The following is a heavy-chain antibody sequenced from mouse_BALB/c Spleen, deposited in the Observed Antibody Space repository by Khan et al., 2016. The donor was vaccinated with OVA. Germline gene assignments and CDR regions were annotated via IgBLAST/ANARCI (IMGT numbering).Heavy chain of an antibody. Sequence: EVELVESGGDLVKPGGSLKLSCAASGFTFSSYSMSWVRQTPDKRLEWVASISSGGDYTYYPGIVKGRFTISSDNAKNTLYLERSSLKSEDTAMYYCASHLTGSFAYWGQGTMVTVSA. J-gene: IGHJ3*01. CDR1: GFTFSSYS. D-gene: IGHD4-1*01. CDR3: ASHLTGSFAY. CDR2: ISSGGDYT. V-gene: IGHV5-6*01.